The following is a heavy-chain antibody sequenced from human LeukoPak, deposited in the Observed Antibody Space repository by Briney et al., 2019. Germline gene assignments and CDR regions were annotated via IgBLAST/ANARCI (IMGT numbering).Heavy chain of an antibody. D-gene: IGHD5-12*01. CDR3: AKYLGGYDSDHYYYYYMDV. J-gene: IGHJ6*03. Sequence: GGSLRLSCAASGFTFSSYAMSWVRQAPGKWLEWVSAISGSGGSTYYADSVKGRFTISRDNSKDTPYLQMNSLRAEDTAVYYCAKYLGGYDSDHYYYYYMDVWGKGTTVTISS. CDR1: GFTFSSYA. V-gene: IGHV3-23*01. CDR2: ISGSGGST.